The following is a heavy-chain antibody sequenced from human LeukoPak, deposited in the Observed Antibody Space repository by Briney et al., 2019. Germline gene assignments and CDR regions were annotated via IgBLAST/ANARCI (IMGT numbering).Heavy chain of an antibody. CDR2: IYSGGST. CDR3: ARAVTKYHGMDV. CDR1: GNYW. V-gene: IGHV3-53*01. D-gene: IGHD4-11*01. Sequence: QTGGSLRLSCAASGNYWMHWVRQAPGKGLEWVSVIYSGGSTYYADSVKGRFTISRDNSKSTVFLQMNSLRAEDTAVYYCARAVTKYHGMDVWGQGTTVTVSS. J-gene: IGHJ6*02.